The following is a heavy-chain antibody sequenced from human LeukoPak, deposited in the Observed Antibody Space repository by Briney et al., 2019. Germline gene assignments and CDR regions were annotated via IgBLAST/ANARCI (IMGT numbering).Heavy chain of an antibody. CDR3: ARDIRPRVESFDY. J-gene: IGHJ4*02. CDR1: GYTFTDYH. D-gene: IGHD3-3*01. CDR2: INTNTGGT. V-gene: IGHV1-2*02. Sequence: ASVKVSCKASGYTFTDYHIHWVRQAPGQGLEWMGWINTNTGGTNYAQKFQGRVAMTRDTSITTAYMDLSRLRSDDTAVYYCARDIRPRVESFDYWGQGTLVSVSS.